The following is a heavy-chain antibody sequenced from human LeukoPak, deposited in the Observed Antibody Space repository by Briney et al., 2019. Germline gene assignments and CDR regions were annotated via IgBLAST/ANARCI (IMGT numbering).Heavy chain of an antibody. Sequence: GASVKVSCKASGYTFTSYGISWVRQAPGEGLEWMGWISAYNGNTHYAQKLQGRVTMTTDTSTSTVYMELRSLRSDDTAVYYCARDRVAAAGNWFDPWGQGTLVTVSS. CDR2: ISAYNGNT. J-gene: IGHJ5*02. D-gene: IGHD6-13*01. CDR3: ARDRVAAAGNWFDP. CDR1: GYTFTSYG. V-gene: IGHV1-18*01.